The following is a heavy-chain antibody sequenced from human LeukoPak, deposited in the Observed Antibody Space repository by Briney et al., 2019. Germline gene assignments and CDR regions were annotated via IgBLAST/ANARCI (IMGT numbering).Heavy chain of an antibody. Sequence: SETLSLTCAVYGGSFSGYYWSWIRQPPGKGLEWIGKINHSGSTNYNPSLKSRVTISVDTSKNQFSLKLSSVTAADTAVYYCARSWNYGSGSLSYWGQGTLVTVSS. V-gene: IGHV4-34*01. CDR1: GGSFSGYY. J-gene: IGHJ4*02. CDR2: INHSGST. CDR3: ARSWNYGSGSLSY. D-gene: IGHD3-10*01.